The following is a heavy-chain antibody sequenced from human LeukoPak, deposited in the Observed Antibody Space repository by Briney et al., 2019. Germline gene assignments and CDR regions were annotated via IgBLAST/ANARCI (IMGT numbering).Heavy chain of an antibody. V-gene: IGHV4-34*01. CDR2: INHSGST. CDR3: ARESGWYYYYYGMDV. D-gene: IGHD6-19*01. J-gene: IGHJ6*02. Sequence: SETLSLTCAVYGGSFSGYYWSWIRQPPGKGLVWIGEINHSGSTNYNPSLKSRVTISVDTSKNQFSLKLSSVTAADTAVYYCARESGWYYYYYGMDVWGQGTTVTVSS. CDR1: GGSFSGYY.